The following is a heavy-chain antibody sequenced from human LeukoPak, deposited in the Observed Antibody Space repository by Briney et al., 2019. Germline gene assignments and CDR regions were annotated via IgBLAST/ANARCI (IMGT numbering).Heavy chain of an antibody. CDR1: GGSVSSSSNY. CDR3: AREGCSGGVCYTPGRWFDP. D-gene: IGHD2-8*02. CDR2: IYYSGST. Sequence: SETLSLTCTVSGGSVSSSSNYWSWIRQPPGKGLEWIGNIYYSGSTNHNPSLKSRVIISLDTSKNQFSLKLTSVSAADTAVYYCAREGCSGGVCYTPGRWFDPWGQGTPVTVSS. J-gene: IGHJ5*02. V-gene: IGHV4-61*01.